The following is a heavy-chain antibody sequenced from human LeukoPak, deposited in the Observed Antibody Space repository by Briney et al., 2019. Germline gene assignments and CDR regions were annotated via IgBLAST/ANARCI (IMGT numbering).Heavy chain of an antibody. Sequence: PGGSLRLSCSASGFTFSSYSMNWVRQAPGQGLEWVSYISSGSSSIYYADSVKGRFTISRDNAKNSLYLQMNSLRVEDTAVYYCARDPFCTGGSCYRWFDPWGQGTLVTVSS. J-gene: IGHJ5*02. CDR3: ARDPFCTGGSCYRWFDP. CDR1: GFTFSSYS. D-gene: IGHD2-15*01. V-gene: IGHV3-48*01. CDR2: ISSGSSSI.